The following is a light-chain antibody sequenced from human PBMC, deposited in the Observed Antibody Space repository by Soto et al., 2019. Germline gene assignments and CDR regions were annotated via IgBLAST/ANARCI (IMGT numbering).Light chain of an antibody. V-gene: IGLV1-40*01. J-gene: IGLJ2*01. Sequence: QSVLTQPPSVSGAPGQTVTISCTGSSSNIGAGYDVHWYQQLPGTAPKLLIYGNSNRPSGFPDRFSGSKSGTSASLAITGLRAEDEADYYCQSYDSSLSGHVVFGGGTKLTVL. CDR1: SSNIGAGYD. CDR2: GNS. CDR3: QSYDSSLSGHVV.